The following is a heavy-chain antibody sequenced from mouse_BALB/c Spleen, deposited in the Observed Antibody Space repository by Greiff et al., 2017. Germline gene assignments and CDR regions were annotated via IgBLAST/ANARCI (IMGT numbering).Heavy chain of an antibody. CDR3: ARRGYGNLYYYAMDY. CDR2: ILPGSGST. D-gene: IGHD2-10*02. V-gene: IGHV1-9*01. J-gene: IGHJ4*01. Sequence: QVQLQQSGAELMKPGASVKISCKATGYTFSSYWIEWVKQRPGHGLEWIGEILPGSGSTNYNEKFKGKATFTADTSSNTAYMQLSSLTSEDSAVYYCARRGYGNLYYYAMDYWGQGTSVTVSS. CDR1: GYTFSSYW.